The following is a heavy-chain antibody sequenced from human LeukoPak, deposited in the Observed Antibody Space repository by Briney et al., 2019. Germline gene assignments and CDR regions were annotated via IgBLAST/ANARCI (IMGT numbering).Heavy chain of an antibody. D-gene: IGHD6-13*01. CDR3: ARTWYSSSWPQLRRFDY. CDR2: IYYSGST. Sequence: SETLSLTCTVSGGSISSSSYYWGWIRQPPGKGLEWIGSIYYSGSTYYNPSLKSRVTIPVDTSKNQFSLKLSSVTAADTAVYYCARTWYSSSWPQLRRFDYWGQGTLVTVSS. J-gene: IGHJ4*02. CDR1: GGSISSSSYY. V-gene: IGHV4-39*01.